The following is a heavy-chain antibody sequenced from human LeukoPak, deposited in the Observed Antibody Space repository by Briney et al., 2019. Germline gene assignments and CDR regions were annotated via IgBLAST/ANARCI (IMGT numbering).Heavy chain of an antibody. J-gene: IGHJ5*02. CDR3: AKGNEVDP. CDR1: GFTFGDYF. V-gene: IGHV3-11*04. Sequence: GGSLRLSCAASGFTFGDYFMTWIRQAPGKGLEYISYISSSGSTTHYADSVKGRFTISRDNSKKVLYLQMSSLRVEDTAVYYCAKGNEVDPWGQGTLVTVSS. CDR2: ISSSGSTT. D-gene: IGHD1-1*01.